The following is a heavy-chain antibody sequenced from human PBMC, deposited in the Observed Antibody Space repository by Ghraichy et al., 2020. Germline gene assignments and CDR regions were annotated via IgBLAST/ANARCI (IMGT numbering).Heavy chain of an antibody. CDR1: GFTFSSYW. D-gene: IGHD1-26*01. CDR3: ARDCGYSGSCADAFDI. J-gene: IGHJ3*02. V-gene: IGHV3-7*03. Sequence: GGSLRLSCAASGFTFSSYWMSWVRQAPGKGLEWVANIKQDGSEKYYVDSVKGRFTTSRDNARNSLYLQMNSLRAEDTAVYYCARDCGYSGSCADAFDIWGQGTMVTVSS. CDR2: IKQDGSEK.